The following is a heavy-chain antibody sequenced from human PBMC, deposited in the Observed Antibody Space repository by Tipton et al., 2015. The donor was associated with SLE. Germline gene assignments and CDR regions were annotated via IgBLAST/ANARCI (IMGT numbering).Heavy chain of an antibody. CDR2: ISSSGSTI. J-gene: IGHJ3*02. V-gene: IGHV3-48*03. Sequence: GSLRLSCAASGFTFSNYEMNWVRQAPGKGLEWVSYISSSGSTIYYADSVKGRFTISRDNSKNTLYLQMSSLRAEDTAVYYCARDPSYDSSGYYYAPNAFDIWGQGTMVTVSS. CDR1: GFTFSNYE. D-gene: IGHD3-22*01. CDR3: ARDPSYDSSGYYYAPNAFDI.